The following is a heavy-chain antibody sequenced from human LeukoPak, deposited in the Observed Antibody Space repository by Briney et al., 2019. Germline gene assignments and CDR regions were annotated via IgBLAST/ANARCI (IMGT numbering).Heavy chain of an antibody. CDR1: GFTFSSYS. CDR3: ARDGGIAAAGTRGWFDP. J-gene: IGHJ5*02. D-gene: IGHD6-13*01. V-gene: IGHV3-48*01. Sequence: PGGSLRLSCAASGFTFSSYSMNWVRQAPGKGLEWVSYISSSSSTIYYADSVKGRFTISRDNAKNSLYLQMNSLRAEDTAVYYCARDGGIAAAGTRGWFDPWGQGTLVTVSS. CDR2: ISSSSSTI.